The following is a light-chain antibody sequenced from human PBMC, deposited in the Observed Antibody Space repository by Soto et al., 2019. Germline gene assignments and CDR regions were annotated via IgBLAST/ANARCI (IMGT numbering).Light chain of an antibody. CDR1: HSVDSN. V-gene: IGKV3D-15*01. Sequence: EIVMTQSPGTLSVSTGQGATLSCRASHSVDSNLAWYQQKPGQAPRLLIFGASTRPTGIPDRFSGSGSGTEFTLTISSLQSEDFAVYYCQQYDKWPLTLGGGTKVDLK. CDR2: GAS. J-gene: IGKJ4*01. CDR3: QQYDKWPLT.